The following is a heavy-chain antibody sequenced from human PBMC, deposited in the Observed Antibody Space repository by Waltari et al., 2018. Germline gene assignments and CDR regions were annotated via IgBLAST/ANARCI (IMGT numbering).Heavy chain of an antibody. CDR2: INPNSGGT. Sequence: QVQLVQSGAEVKKPGASVKVSCKASGYTFTGYYMHWVRQAPGQGLEWMGWINPNSGGTNYTQKFQGRVTMTRDTSISTAYMELSRLRSGDTAVYYCARTYYDFWSGYWGRAFDIWGQGTMVTVSS. J-gene: IGHJ3*02. CDR3: ARTYYDFWSGYWGRAFDI. CDR1: GYTFTGYY. V-gene: IGHV1-2*02. D-gene: IGHD3-3*01.